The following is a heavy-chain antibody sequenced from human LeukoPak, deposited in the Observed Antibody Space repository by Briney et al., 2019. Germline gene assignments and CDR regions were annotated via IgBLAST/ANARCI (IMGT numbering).Heavy chain of an antibody. CDR3: ARAADPSTVTTDTYYYYYMGV. J-gene: IGHJ6*03. D-gene: IGHD4-11*01. CDR1: GGTFSSYA. V-gene: IGHV1-69*05. CDR2: IIPIFGTA. Sequence: SVKVSCKASGGTFSSYAISWVRQAPGQGLEWMGGIIPIFGTANYAQKFQGRVTITTDESTSTAYMELSSLRSEDTAVYYCARAADPSTVTTDTYYYYYMGVWGKGTTVTVSS.